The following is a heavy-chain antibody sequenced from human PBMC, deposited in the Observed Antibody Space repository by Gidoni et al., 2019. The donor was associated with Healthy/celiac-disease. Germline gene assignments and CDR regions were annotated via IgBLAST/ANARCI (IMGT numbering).Heavy chain of an antibody. Sequence: EVQLLEPGGGLVQPGGSLRLSCAASGFTFSSYAISWVRQAPGKGLEWVSAISGSGGSTYYADSVKGRFTISRDNSKNTLYLQVNSLRAEDTAVYYCARTYYYDSSGYSLLHYYYGMDVWGQGTTVTVSS. J-gene: IGHJ6*02. CDR2: ISGSGGST. CDR1: GFTFSSYA. CDR3: ARTYYYDSSGYSLLHYYYGMDV. D-gene: IGHD3-22*01. V-gene: IGHV3-23*01.